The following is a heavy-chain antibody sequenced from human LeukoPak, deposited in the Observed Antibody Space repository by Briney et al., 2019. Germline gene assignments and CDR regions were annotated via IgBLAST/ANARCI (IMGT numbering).Heavy chain of an antibody. CDR1: GGSISSGSYY. V-gene: IGHV4-61*02. CDR2: IYTSGST. Sequence: PSQTLSLTCTVSGGSISSGSYYWSWIRQPAGKGLEWIGRIYTSGSTNYNPSLKSRVTISVDTSKNQFSLRLSSVTAADTAVYCCAGGDMTTVQDWFDPWGQGTLVTVSS. D-gene: IGHD4-17*01. CDR3: AGGDMTTVQDWFDP. J-gene: IGHJ5*02.